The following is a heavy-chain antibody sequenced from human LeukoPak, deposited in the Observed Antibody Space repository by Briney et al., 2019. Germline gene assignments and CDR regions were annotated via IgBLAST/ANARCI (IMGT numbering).Heavy chain of an antibody. D-gene: IGHD3-10*01. CDR3: ARDSRDYYGSGSYDY. CDR1: GFTFSSYE. Sequence: PGGSLRLSCVASGFTFSSYEMNWVRQARGKGVEWVSYISSSSSYTNYADSVKGRFTISRDNAKNSLYLQMNSLRAEDTAVYYCARDSRDYYGSGSYDYWGQGTLVTVSS. V-gene: IGHV3-48*03. CDR2: ISSSSSYT. J-gene: IGHJ4*02.